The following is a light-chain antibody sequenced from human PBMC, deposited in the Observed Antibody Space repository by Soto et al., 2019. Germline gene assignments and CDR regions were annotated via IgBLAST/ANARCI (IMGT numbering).Light chain of an antibody. CDR2: GAS. CDR1: QSISSN. CDR3: LQHNNWPRT. J-gene: IGKJ1*01. V-gene: IGKV3-15*01. Sequence: EIVMTQSPVTLSVSPGERATLSYRASQSISSNLAWYQHKPGQAPRLLIFGASTRATDVPARFSGSGSGTEFTLTISSLQSEDFAVYYCLQHNNWPRTFGQGTKVEVK.